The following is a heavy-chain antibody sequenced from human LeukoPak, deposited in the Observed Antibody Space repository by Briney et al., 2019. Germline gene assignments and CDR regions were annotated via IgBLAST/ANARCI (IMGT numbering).Heavy chain of an antibody. CDR1: GYTFSSYD. V-gene: IGHV1-18*01. Sequence: ASVTVSCKPSGYTFSSYDISWVRQAPGQGLEWMGWISVYSGDTNYAQKLQGRVTMTTDTSTSTAYMELRSLRSDDTAVYYCARVGGGGDCLDYWGQGTLVTVSS. CDR3: ARVGGGGDCLDY. J-gene: IGHJ4*02. D-gene: IGHD3-16*01. CDR2: ISVYSGDT.